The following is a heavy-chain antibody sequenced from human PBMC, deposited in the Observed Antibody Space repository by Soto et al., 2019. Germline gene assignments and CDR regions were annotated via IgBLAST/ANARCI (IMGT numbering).Heavy chain of an antibody. J-gene: IGHJ6*02. V-gene: IGHV4-34*01. D-gene: IGHD1-26*01. CDR2: KNHSGGS. Sequence: LTETLSLTCAAYGGSFSGYYWSWLRQTPGKGLEWIGEKNHSGGSNDTPPLERRVTISVDTSKTQFSLKLSSVTAVDTAVYYCALCGSHNKYYYYGLDVWGQGTTVTVS. CDR3: ALCGSHNKYYYYGLDV. CDR1: GGSFSGYY.